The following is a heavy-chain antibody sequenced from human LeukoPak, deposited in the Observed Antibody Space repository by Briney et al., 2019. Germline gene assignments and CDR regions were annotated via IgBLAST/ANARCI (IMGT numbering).Heavy chain of an antibody. CDR1: GFTFSSYW. Sequence: GGSLRLSCAASGFTFSSYWMHWVRQAPGKGLVWVSRINSDGSSTSYADSVKGRFTISRDNAKNTLYLQMNRLSAEDTAVYYCARDGPPAGDAFDTWGQGTMVTVSS. CDR2: INSDGSST. D-gene: IGHD1-14*01. CDR3: ARDGPPAGDAFDT. V-gene: IGHV3-74*01. J-gene: IGHJ3*02.